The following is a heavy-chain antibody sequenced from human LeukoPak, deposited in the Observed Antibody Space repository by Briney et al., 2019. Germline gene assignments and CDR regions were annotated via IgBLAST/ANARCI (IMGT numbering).Heavy chain of an antibody. J-gene: IGHJ4*02. CDR2: ISYDGSNK. D-gene: IGHD5-12*01. CDR3: ARESLSGYDY. CDR1: GFTFSSYA. V-gene: IGHV3-30-3*01. Sequence: GGSLRLSCAASGFTFSSYAMHWVRQAPGKGLEWVAVISYDGSNKYYADSVKGRFTISRDNSKNTLYLQMNGLRAEDTAVYYCARESLSGYDYWGQGTLVTVSS.